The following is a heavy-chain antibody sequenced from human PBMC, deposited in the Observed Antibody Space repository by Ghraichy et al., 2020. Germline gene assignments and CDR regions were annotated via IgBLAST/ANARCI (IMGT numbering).Heavy chain of an antibody. Sequence: SETLSLPCAVSGGSISSIGYSWSWIRQPPGKGLDWISYYSGSTYYNPPLQSRVTISVDRSKNRFSLELSSVTAADTAVYFCARVCFDAYCDAGTFDYWGQGILVT. CDR1: GGSISSIGYS. V-gene: IGHV4-30-4*07. J-gene: IGHJ4*02. CDR2: YYSGST. CDR3: ARVCFDAYCDAGTFDY. D-gene: IGHD2-21*01.